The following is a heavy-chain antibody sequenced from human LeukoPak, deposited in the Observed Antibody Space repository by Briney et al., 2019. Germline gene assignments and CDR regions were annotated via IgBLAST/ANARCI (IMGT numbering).Heavy chain of an antibody. CDR2: ISGSGGST. J-gene: IGHJ4*02. CDR3: AKDDEGGYSGYDPEVGSY. Sequence: PSETLSLTCTVSGGSISSSSYYWGWIRQAPGKGLEWVSAISGSGGSTYYADSVKGRFTISRDNSKNTLYLQMNSLRAEDTAVYYCAKDDEGGYSGYDPEVGSYWGQGTLVTVSS. V-gene: IGHV3-23*01. CDR1: GGSISSSSYY. D-gene: IGHD5-12*01.